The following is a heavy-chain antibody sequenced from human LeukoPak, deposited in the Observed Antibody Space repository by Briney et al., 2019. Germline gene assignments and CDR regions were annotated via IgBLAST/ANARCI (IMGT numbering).Heavy chain of an antibody. CDR2: ISYDGNHK. J-gene: IGHJ4*02. V-gene: IGHV3-30-3*01. CDR3: ARDRHGTYDY. D-gene: IGHD1-14*01. CDR1: GFTFSSNA. Sequence: GGSLRLPCAASGFTFSSNAMHWVRQAPGKGLEWVAVISYDGNHKYYADSVKGRFTISRDNSKNTLYLQMNSLRLEDTAVYYCARDRHGTYDYWGQGTLVTVSS.